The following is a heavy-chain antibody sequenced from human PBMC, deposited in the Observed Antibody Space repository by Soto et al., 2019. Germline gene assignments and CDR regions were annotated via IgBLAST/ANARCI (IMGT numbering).Heavy chain of an antibody. J-gene: IGHJ1*01. CDR3: ARDYSSSWQRSEYFQH. Sequence: GGSLRLSCAASGFTFSSYWMHWVRQAPGKGLVWVSRINSDGSTTTYADSVKGRFTISRDNAKNTLYLQLNSLRAEDTAVYYCARDYSSSWQRSEYFQHWGQGTLVTVSS. CDR1: GFTFSSYW. V-gene: IGHV3-74*01. D-gene: IGHD6-13*01. CDR2: INSDGSTT.